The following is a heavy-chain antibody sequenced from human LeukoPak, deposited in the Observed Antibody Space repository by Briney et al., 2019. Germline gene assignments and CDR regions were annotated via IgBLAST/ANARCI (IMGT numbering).Heavy chain of an antibody. V-gene: IGHV1-69*04. CDR1: GGTFSSYA. CDR2: IIPILGIA. D-gene: IGHD1-26*01. CDR3: ARAMWDRLLDY. J-gene: IGHJ4*02. Sequence: SVKVSCKASGGTFSSYAISWVRQAPGQGLEWMGRIIPILGIANYAQKFQGRVTITADKSTSTAYMELSSLRSEDTAVYYCARAMWDRLLDYWGQGTLVTVSS.